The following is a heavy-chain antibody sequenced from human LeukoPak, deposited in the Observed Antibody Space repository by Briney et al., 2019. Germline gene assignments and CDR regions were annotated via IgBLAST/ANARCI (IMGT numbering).Heavy chain of an antibody. CDR1: GFTFSSYA. J-gene: IGHJ6*03. D-gene: IGHD6-19*01. V-gene: IGHV3-23*01. CDR3: AKDGRVAVAGNNYYYYMDV. CDR2: ISASGGST. Sequence: GGSLRLSCAACGFTFSSYAMTWVRQTPGKGLEWVSGISASGGSTYYVDSVKSRFTISRDNSKNTLYLQMNSLRAEDTAVYYCAKDGRVAVAGNNYYYYMDVWGKGTTVTVSS.